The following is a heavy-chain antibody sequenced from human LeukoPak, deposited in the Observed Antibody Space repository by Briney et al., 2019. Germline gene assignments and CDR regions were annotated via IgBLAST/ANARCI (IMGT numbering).Heavy chain of an antibody. CDR3: ARGSTRGDWFDP. V-gene: IGHV1-8*01. Sequence: GASVKVSXKASGYTFTSYDINWVRQATGQGLEWMGWMNPNSGNTGYAQKFQGRVTMTRNTSISTAYMELSSLRSEDTAVYYCARGSTRGDWFDPWGQGTLVTVSS. J-gene: IGHJ5*02. CDR1: GYTFTSYD. CDR2: MNPNSGNT. D-gene: IGHD2/OR15-2a*01.